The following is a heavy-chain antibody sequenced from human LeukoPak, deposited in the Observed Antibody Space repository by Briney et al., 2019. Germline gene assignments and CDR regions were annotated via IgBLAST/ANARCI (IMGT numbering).Heavy chain of an antibody. D-gene: IGHD2-2*01. J-gene: IGHJ5*02. V-gene: IGHV1-18*01. CDR1: GYTFTNYG. CDR3: AREPTAMVSLNWFDP. Sequence: ASVKVSCKASGYTFTNYGITWVRQAPGQGLEWMGWISAYNGNTNYGQKFQDRVIMTTDTSATTAYMELRSLKSDDTAVYYCAREPTAMVSLNWFDPWGQGTLVTASS. CDR2: ISAYNGNT.